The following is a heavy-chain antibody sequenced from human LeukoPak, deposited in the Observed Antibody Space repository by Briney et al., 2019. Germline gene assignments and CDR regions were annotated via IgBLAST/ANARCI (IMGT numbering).Heavy chain of an antibody. CDR3: AKEYYDSSAQH. Sequence: PGRSLRLFCAASGFTFSSYGMHWVRQAPGKGLEWVAVISYDGSNKYYADSVKGRFTISRDNSKNTLYLQMNSLRAEDTAVYYCAKEYYDSSAQHWGQGTLVTVSS. D-gene: IGHD3-22*01. J-gene: IGHJ1*01. CDR1: GFTFSSYG. V-gene: IGHV3-30*18. CDR2: ISYDGSNK.